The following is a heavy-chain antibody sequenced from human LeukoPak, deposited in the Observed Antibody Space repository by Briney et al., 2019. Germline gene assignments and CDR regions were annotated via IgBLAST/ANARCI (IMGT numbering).Heavy chain of an antibody. D-gene: IGHD6-13*01. V-gene: IGHV6-1*01. Sequence: SQTLSLTCAISGDSVSSNSAAWNWNRQSPSRGLEWLGWTYYRSKWYNDYAVSVKSRITINPDTSKNQFSLQLNSVTPEDTAVYYCARAASIAAAGCFDYWGQGTLVTVSS. CDR1: GDSVSSNSAA. CDR2: TYYRSKWYN. J-gene: IGHJ4*02. CDR3: ARAASIAAAGCFDY.